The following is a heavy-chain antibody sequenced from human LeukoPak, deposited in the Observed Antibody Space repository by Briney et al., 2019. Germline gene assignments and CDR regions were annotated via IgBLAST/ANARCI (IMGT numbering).Heavy chain of an antibody. CDR2: IIPIFGTA. CDR3: ASGTYYYYYMDV. Sequence: GGSLRLSCAASGGTFSSYAISWVRQAPGQGLEWMGGIIPIFGTANYAQKVQGRVTITADESTSTAYMELSSLRAEDTAVYYCASGTYYYYYMDVWGKGTTVTVSS. CDR1: GGTFSSYA. V-gene: IGHV1-69*01. J-gene: IGHJ6*03.